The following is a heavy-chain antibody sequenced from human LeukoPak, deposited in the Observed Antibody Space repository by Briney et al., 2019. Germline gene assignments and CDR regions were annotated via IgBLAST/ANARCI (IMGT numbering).Heavy chain of an antibody. CDR2: INHSGST. Sequence: SETLSLTCAVCCRSFIGYYWSWIRQPPGKGLEWVGAINHSGSTNYNPSLKSRLPISVDTSKNQFSLKLSSVTAADTAVYYCARSRSKGSSWYPHFDYWGQGTLVTVSS. D-gene: IGHD6-13*01. J-gene: IGHJ4*02. CDR3: ARSRSKGSSWYPHFDY. V-gene: IGHV4-34*01. CDR1: CRSFIGYY.